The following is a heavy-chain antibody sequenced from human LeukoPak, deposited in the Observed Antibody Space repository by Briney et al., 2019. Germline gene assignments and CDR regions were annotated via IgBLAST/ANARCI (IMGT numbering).Heavy chain of an antibody. CDR2: ISGSSTYI. J-gene: IGHJ3*02. Sequence: GGSLRLSCAASGFTLRSYSMNWVRQAPGKGLEWVSSISGSSTYIYYADSVKGRFTISRDNAKNSLYLQMNSLRAEDTAVYYCARVGYYYDSSTYSDGFDMWGQGTMVTVSS. D-gene: IGHD3-22*01. V-gene: IGHV3-21*01. CDR1: GFTLRSYS. CDR3: ARVGYYYDSSTYSDGFDM.